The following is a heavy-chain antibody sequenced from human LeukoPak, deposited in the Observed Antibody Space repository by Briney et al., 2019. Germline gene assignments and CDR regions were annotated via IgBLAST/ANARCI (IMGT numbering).Heavy chain of an antibody. CDR1: GFTFSSYW. D-gene: IGHD5-18*01. J-gene: IGHJ4*02. Sequence: PGGSLRLSCAASGFTFSSYWMSWVRQAPGKGLEWVANIKQDGSEKYYVDSVKGRFTISRDNAENSLYLQMNSLRAEDTALYYCASLDTALLKGGYWGQGTLVTVSS. CDR2: IKQDGSEK. V-gene: IGHV3-7*01. CDR3: ASLDTALLKGGY.